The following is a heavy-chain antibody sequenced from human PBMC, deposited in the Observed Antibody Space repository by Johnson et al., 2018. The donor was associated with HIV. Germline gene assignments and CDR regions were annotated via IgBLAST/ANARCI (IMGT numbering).Heavy chain of an antibody. V-gene: IGHV3-13*01. J-gene: IGHJ3*02. CDR2: IGIAGDT. Sequence: VRLVESGGGLVQPGGSLRLSCAASGFSFRSYDMYWVRQATGKGLEWVSGIGIAGDTYYLGSVKGRFTISRENAKSSLYLQMSSLRAGDTAVYYCARGRRYSSFGPFDIWGQGTMVTVSS. CDR3: ARGRRYSSFGPFDI. D-gene: IGHD6-6*01. CDR1: GFSFRSYD.